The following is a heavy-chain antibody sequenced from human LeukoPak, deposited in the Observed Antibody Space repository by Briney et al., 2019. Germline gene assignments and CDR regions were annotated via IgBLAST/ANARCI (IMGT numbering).Heavy chain of an antibody. D-gene: IGHD6-13*01. CDR3: ARVCRSSSCGWFDS. CDR1: GGTFSSYA. Sequence: SVKVSCKASGGTFSSYAISWVRQAPGQGLEWMGRIIPILGIANYAQKFQGRVTITADKSTSTAYMELSSLRSEDTAVYYCARVCRSSSCGWFDSWGQGTLVTVSS. J-gene: IGHJ5*01. CDR2: IIPILGIA. V-gene: IGHV1-69*04.